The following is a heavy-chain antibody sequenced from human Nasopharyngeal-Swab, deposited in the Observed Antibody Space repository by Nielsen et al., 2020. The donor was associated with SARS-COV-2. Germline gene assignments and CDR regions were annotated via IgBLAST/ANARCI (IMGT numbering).Heavy chain of an antibody. Sequence: SETLSLTCTVSGFPIRTYYWSWIRQPPGQGLECIAYVFYSGTTMYNPSLKSRVTISVDTSESQFSLRLSSVTAADTAVYYCARLKDLQGAFDIWGQGTLVTVS. J-gene: IGHJ3*02. CDR3: ARLKDLQGAFDI. CDR1: GFPIRTYY. D-gene: IGHD5-24*01. CDR2: VFYSGTT. V-gene: IGHV4-59*13.